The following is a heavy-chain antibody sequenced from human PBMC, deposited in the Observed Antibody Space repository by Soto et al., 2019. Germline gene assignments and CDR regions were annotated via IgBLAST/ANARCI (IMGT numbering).Heavy chain of an antibody. CDR3: ARAREDSSGCFDY. D-gene: IGHD3-22*01. CDR2: INPKSGGT. Sequence: QVQLVQSGAEVKQPGASMKVSCKASGYIFSDNYIHWGRQAPGQGLEWMAWINPKSGGTNYARNFQGRVTLTRDTSISTAYMDLSRLTSDDTAVYYCARAREDSSGCFDYWGQGPLVTVSS. J-gene: IGHJ4*02. CDR1: GYIFSDNY. V-gene: IGHV1-2*02.